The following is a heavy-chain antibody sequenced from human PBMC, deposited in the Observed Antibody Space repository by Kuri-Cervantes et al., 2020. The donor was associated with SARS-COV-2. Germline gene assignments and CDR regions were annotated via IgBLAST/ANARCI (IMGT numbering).Heavy chain of an antibody. CDR2: IWIGAINK. CDR3: ARDGGESGTGKGRITIFGVVIIGYMDV. CDR1: GYVFSSHA. D-gene: IGHD3-3*01. J-gene: IGHJ6*03. Sequence: GGSLRLSCEGSGYVFSSHAIHWVRQAPGKGLEWLTIIWIGAINKYYADSVKGRFTISRDDSRNMVSLQMNSLTADDTAVYYCARDGGESGTGKGRITIFGVVIIGYMDVWGKGTTVTVSS. V-gene: IGHV3-33*01.